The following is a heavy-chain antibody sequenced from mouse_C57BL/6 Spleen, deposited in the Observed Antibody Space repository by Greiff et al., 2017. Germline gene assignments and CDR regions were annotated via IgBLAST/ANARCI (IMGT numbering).Heavy chain of an antibody. CDR1: GFTFSDYY. CDR2: INYDGSST. V-gene: IGHV5-16*01. Sequence: EVQLQESEGGLVQPGSSMKLSCTASGFTFSDYYMAWVRQVPEKGLEWVANINYDGSSTYYLDSLKSRFIISRDNAKNILYLQMSSLKSEDTATYYCARDDYYGSRYAMDYWGQGTSVTVSS. D-gene: IGHD1-1*01. J-gene: IGHJ4*01. CDR3: ARDDYYGSRYAMDY.